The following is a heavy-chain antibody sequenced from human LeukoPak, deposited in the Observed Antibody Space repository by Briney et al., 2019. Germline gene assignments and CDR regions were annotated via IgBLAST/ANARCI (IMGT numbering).Heavy chain of an antibody. CDR2: IYYSGST. J-gene: IGHJ6*02. CDR1: GGXISSYY. CDR3: ARLQVGYYYYGMDV. D-gene: IGHD3-10*01. Sequence: SETLSLTCTVSGGXISSYYCSWIRQPPGKGLEWIGYIYYSGSTNYNPSLKSRVTISVDTSKNQFSLKLSSVTAADTAVYYCARLQVGYYYYGMDVWGQGTTVTVSS. V-gene: IGHV4-59*08.